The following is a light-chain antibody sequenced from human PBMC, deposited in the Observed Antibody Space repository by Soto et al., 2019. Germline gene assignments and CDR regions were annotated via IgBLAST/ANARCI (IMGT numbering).Light chain of an antibody. J-gene: IGKJ3*01. CDR2: GAS. V-gene: IGKV3-20*01. CDR1: ERISSNF. Sequence: VLTQSPDTLSLSPGERATLSCRASERISSNFLSWYQQRPGQAPRLLIYGASTSASGISERFSGSGSGTDFALTISRLEPEDFAVFYCQQYGTSPLTFGPGTTVEIK. CDR3: QQYGTSPLT.